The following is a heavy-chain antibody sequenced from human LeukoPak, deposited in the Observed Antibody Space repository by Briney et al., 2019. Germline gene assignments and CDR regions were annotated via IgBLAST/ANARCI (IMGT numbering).Heavy chain of an antibody. D-gene: IGHD4-17*01. Sequence: GASVKVSCKASGYTFTSYDINWVRQATGQGLEWMGWMNPNSGNTGYAQKFQGRVTMTRNTSISTAYMELSSLRSEVTAVYYCARRLYGDYYFDYWGQGTLVTVSS. CDR3: ARRLYGDYYFDY. J-gene: IGHJ4*02. V-gene: IGHV1-8*01. CDR2: MNPNSGNT. CDR1: GYTFTSYD.